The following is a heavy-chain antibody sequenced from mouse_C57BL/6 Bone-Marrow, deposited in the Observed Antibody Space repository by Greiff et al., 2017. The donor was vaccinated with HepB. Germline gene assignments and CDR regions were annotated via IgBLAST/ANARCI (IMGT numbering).Heavy chain of an antibody. CDR1: GFTFSDYG. J-gene: IGHJ3*01. Sequence: EVQVVESGGGLVKPGGSLKLSCAASGFTFSDYGMHWVRQAPEKGLEWVAYISSGSSTIYYADTVKGRFTISRDNAKNTLFLQMTSLRSEDTAMYYCADETYDYDGGAWFAYWGQGTLVTVSA. CDR3: ADETYDYDGGAWFAY. CDR2: ISSGSSTI. D-gene: IGHD2-4*01. V-gene: IGHV5-17*01.